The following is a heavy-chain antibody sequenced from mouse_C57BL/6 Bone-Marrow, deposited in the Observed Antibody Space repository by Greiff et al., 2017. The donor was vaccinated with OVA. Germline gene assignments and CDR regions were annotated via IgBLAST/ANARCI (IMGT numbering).Heavy chain of an antibody. Sequence: EVQVVESEGGLVQPGSSMKLSCTASGFTFSDYYMAWVRQVPEKGLEWVANINYDGSSTYYLDSLKSRFIISRDNAKNILYLQMSSLKSEDTATYYCARERLVSNGAMDYWGQGTSVTVSS. CDR3: ARERLVSNGAMDY. D-gene: IGHD2-5*01. V-gene: IGHV5-16*01. CDR2: INYDGSST. CDR1: GFTFSDYY. J-gene: IGHJ4*01.